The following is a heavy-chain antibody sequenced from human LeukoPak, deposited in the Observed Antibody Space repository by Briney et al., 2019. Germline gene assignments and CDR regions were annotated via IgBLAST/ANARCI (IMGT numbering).Heavy chain of an antibody. J-gene: IGHJ5*02. CDR3: ARKRGAHYYGSGRFLNWFDP. D-gene: IGHD3-10*01. V-gene: IGHV4-61*02. CDR1: GGSISSGSYY. Sequence: SETLSLTCTVSGGSISSGSYYWSWIRQPAGKGLEWIGRIYTSGSTNYNPSLKSRVTISVDTSKNQFSLKLSSVTAADTAVYYCARKRGAHYYGSGRFLNWFDPWGQGTLVTVSS. CDR2: IYTSGST.